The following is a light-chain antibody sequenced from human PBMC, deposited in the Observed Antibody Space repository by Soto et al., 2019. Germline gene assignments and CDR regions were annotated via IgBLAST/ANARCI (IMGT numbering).Light chain of an antibody. Sequence: ALTQPASVSGSPGQSITISCTGTSSDVGGYNYVSWYQQHPGKAPKLMIYEVSNRPSGVSNRFSGSKSGNTASLTISGRQAEDEADYYCSSYTSSSTLVVFGGGTKVTVL. CDR2: EVS. CDR3: SSYTSSSTLVV. CDR1: SSDVGGYNY. V-gene: IGLV2-14*01. J-gene: IGLJ2*01.